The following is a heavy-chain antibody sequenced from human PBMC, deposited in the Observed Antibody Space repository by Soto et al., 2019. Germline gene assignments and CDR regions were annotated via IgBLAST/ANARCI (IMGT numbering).Heavy chain of an antibody. Sequence: LSLSCRVSGFTFNNSGMHWVRQAPGKGLEWIAVISYDGSDKYYADSVKGRVIISRDNSKNTLNLEMNSLRAEDTAIYYCVKDRVPGAYGNYYGMDVPDQAITGTVS. CDR2: ISYDGSDK. J-gene: IGHJ6*02. CDR3: VKDRVPGAYGNYYGMDV. D-gene: IGHD5-12*01. CDR1: GFTFNNSG. V-gene: IGHV3-30*18.